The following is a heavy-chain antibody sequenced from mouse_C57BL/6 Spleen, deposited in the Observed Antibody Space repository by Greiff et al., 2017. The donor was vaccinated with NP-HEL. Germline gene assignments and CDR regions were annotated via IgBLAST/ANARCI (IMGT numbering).Heavy chain of an antibody. J-gene: IGHJ4*01. D-gene: IGHD1-1*01. V-gene: IGHV1-4*01. CDR1: GYTFTSYT. CDR2: INPSSGYT. Sequence: QVHVKQSGAELARPGASVKMSCKASGYTFTSYTMHWVKQRPGQGLEWIGYINPSSGYTKYNQKFKDKATLTADKSSSTAYMQLSSLTSEDSAVYYCARWHYGSNYYAMDYWGQGTSVTVSS. CDR3: ARWHYGSNYYAMDY.